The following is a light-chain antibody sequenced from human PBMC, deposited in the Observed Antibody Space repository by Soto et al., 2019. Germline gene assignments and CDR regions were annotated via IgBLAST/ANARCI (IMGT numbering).Light chain of an antibody. CDR3: QQYNNWPSCT. J-gene: IGKJ1*01. CDR1: QIVNSN. Sequence: EIVMTQSPATLSVSPGERATLSCLASQIVNSNLAWYQQKPCQAPRLLIYDASARATGLPARFSGSGSGTEFTLTISSLQSEDFAVYYCQQYNNWPSCTFGQGTKVDIK. CDR2: DAS. V-gene: IGKV3-15*01.